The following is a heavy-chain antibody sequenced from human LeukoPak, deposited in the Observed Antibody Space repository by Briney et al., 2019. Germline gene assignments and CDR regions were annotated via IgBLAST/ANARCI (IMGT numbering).Heavy chain of an antibody. CDR2: ISSSSSTI. CDR1: GFTFSSYS. Sequence: GGSLRLSCAASGFTFSSYSMNWVRQAPGKGLEWVSYISSSSSTIYYADSVKGRFTISRDNAKNSLYLQMNSLRAEDTAVYYCARDSSGWSREYYYYGMDVWGQGTTVTVSS. V-gene: IGHV3-48*04. CDR3: ARDSSGWSREYYYYGMDV. D-gene: IGHD6-19*01. J-gene: IGHJ6*02.